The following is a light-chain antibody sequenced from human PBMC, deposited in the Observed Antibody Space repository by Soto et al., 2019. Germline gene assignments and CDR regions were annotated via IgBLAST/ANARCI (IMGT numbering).Light chain of an antibody. CDR1: SSNIGAGYD. Sequence: QSLLTQPPSVSGAPGQRVTISCTGSSSNIGAGYDVHWYQQLPGTAPKLLIYGNSNRPSGVPDRFSGSKSGNSASLAITGLQAEDEDDYYCQSYDSSLSGFYVFGTGTKVTV. CDR3: QSYDSSLSGFYV. J-gene: IGLJ1*01. CDR2: GNS. V-gene: IGLV1-40*01.